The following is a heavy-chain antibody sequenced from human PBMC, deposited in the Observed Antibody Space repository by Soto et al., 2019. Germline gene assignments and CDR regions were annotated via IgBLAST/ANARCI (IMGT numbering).Heavy chain of an antibody. J-gene: IGHJ3*02. V-gene: IGHV4-31*03. D-gene: IGHD4-17*01. CDR1: GGSISSGGYY. CDR3: ARERWHDYSDYVDAFDI. Sequence: PSETLSLTCTVSGGSISSGGYYWSWIRQHPGKGLEWIGYIYYSGSTYYNPSLKSRVTISVDTSKNQFSLKLSSVTAADTAVYYCARERWHDYSDYVDAFDIWGQGTMVTVSS. CDR2: IYYSGST.